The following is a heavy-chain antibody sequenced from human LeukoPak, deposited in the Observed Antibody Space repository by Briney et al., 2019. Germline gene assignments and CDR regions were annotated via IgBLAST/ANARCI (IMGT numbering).Heavy chain of an antibody. J-gene: IGHJ6*02. V-gene: IGHV1-24*01. Sequence: ASVKVSCKVSGYTLTELSMHWVRQAPGKGPEWMGGFDPEDGETIYAQKFQGRVTMTEDTSTDTAYMELSSLRSEDTAVYYCATLTTHIVVVPAAIRRGYYYYGMDVWGQGTTVTVSS. CDR1: GYTLTELS. D-gene: IGHD2-2*02. CDR2: FDPEDGET. CDR3: ATLTTHIVVVPAAIRRGYYYYGMDV.